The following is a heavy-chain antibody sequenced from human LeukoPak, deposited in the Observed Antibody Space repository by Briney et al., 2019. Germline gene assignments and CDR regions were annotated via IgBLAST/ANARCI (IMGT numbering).Heavy chain of an antibody. CDR3: TRSADYDFWSGYSASYYFDY. Sequence: SETLSLTCSVSGDSISSYYWSWIRQPPGKGLEWIGYIYYSGSTNYNPSLKSRVTISVDTSKNHFSLKLSSVTAADTAVYYCTRSADYDFWSGYSASYYFDYWGQGTLVTVSS. J-gene: IGHJ4*02. CDR1: GDSISSYY. D-gene: IGHD3-3*01. CDR2: IYYSGST. V-gene: IGHV4-59*01.